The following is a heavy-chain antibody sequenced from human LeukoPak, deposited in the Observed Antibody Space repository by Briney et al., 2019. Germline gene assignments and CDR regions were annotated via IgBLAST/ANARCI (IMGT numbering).Heavy chain of an antibody. Sequence: SETLSLTCTVSGYSISSSYYWGWIRPPPGKGLEWIGNINHSGSTYFNPSLKSRVTISVDTSKNQFSLKLSSVTAADTADYSCAREGYYNKAPDYWGQGTLVTVSS. CDR2: INHSGST. J-gene: IGHJ4*02. CDR3: AREGYYNKAPDY. CDR1: GYSISSSYY. V-gene: IGHV4-38-2*02. D-gene: IGHD3-22*01.